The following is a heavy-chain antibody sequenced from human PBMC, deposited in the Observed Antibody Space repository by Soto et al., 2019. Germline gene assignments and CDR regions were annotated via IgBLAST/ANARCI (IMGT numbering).Heavy chain of an antibody. D-gene: IGHD3-10*01. CDR1: GYRFTNYW. V-gene: IGHV5-51*01. CDR2: IYPGDSDT. J-gene: IGHJ4*02. CDR3: ARNVYRSGRDSSDY. Sequence: PGESLKISCQGSGYRFTNYWIAWVRQMPGKGLEWIGIIYPGDSDTKYSPSFRGQVTISADESITTAHLQWSSLKASDTAMYYCARNVYRSGRDSSDYWGRGTVVTLSS.